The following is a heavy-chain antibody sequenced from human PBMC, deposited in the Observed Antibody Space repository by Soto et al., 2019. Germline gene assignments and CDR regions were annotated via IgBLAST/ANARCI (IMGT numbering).Heavy chain of an antibody. D-gene: IGHD3-3*01. CDR2: INPNSGGT. V-gene: IGHV1-2*02. CDR1: GYTFTGYY. Sequence: VASGKVSCKASGYTFTGYYMHWVRQAPGQGLEWMGWINPNSGGTNYAQKFQGRVTMTRDTSISTAYMELSRLRSDDTAVYYCARGVEPTYYDFWSGPLYGMDVWGQGTTVTVSS. CDR3: ARGVEPTYYDFWSGPLYGMDV. J-gene: IGHJ6*02.